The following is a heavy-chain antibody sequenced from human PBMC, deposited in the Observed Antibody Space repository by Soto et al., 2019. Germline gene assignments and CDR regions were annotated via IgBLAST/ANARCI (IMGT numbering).Heavy chain of an antibody. D-gene: IGHD2-8*02. CDR3: ARVSGGGDYYYYLMDV. J-gene: IGHJ6*03. CDR2: MNPNSGNT. Sequence: ASVKVSCKASGYTFTSYDINWVRQATGQGLEWMGWMNPNSGNTGYAQKFQGRVTMTRNTSISTAYMELSSLRSEDTAVYYCARVSGGGDYYYYLMDVWGKRTTVTVSS. V-gene: IGHV1-8*01. CDR1: GYTFTSYD.